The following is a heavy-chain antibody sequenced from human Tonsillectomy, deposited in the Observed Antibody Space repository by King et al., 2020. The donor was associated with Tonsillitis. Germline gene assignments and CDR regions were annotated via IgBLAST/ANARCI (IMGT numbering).Heavy chain of an antibody. Sequence: VQLVESGGGLVQPGGSLRLSCAASGFTLSSYWMSWVRQGPGKGLEWVAKIKQDGSEKYYVDSVKGRFTISRVNAKNSLYLQMNSLRAEDTAVYYCAGNWTEGALDPWGQGTLVTVSS. D-gene: IGHD1-1*01. CDR1: GFTLSSYW. CDR3: AGNWTEGALDP. V-gene: IGHV3-7*03. CDR2: IKQDGSEK. J-gene: IGHJ5*02.